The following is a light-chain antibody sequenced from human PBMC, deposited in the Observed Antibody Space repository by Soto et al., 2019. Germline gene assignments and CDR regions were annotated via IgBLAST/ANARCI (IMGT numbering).Light chain of an antibody. CDR1: SGDVVSYDL. CDR2: EGS. V-gene: IGLV2-23*01. CDR3: CSYAGSSTFV. J-gene: IGLJ1*01. Sequence: QSALTQSASVSGSPGQSITISCTGTSGDVVSYDLVSWYQQHPGKAPKLMIYEGSKRPSGVSNRFSGSKSGNTASLTISGLQAEDEADYFCCSYAGSSTFVFGAGTKVTVL.